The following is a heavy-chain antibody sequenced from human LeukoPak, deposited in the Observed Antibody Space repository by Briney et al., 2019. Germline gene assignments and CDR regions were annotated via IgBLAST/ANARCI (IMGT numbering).Heavy chain of an antibody. Sequence: GGSPRLSCAASGFTFSSYAMSWVRQAPGKGLEWVSAISGSGGSTYYADSVKGRFTTSRDNSKNTLYLQMNSLRAEDTAVYYCAKDLTTIFGVVVVSVYFDYWGQGTLVTVSS. CDR2: ISGSGGST. V-gene: IGHV3-23*01. J-gene: IGHJ4*02. D-gene: IGHD3-3*01. CDR1: GFTFSSYA. CDR3: AKDLTTIFGVVVVSVYFDY.